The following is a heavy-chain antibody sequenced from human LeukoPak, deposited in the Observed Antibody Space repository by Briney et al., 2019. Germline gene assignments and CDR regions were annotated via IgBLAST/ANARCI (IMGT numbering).Heavy chain of an antibody. CDR1: GFTFSSYG. V-gene: IGHV3-33*01. CDR3: ARGGSDPYCSSTSCYNHYFDY. Sequence: GRSLRLSCAASGFTFSSYGMHWVRQAPGKGLEWVAVIWYDGSNKYYADSVKGRFTISRDNSKNTLYLQMNSLRAEDTAVYYCARGGSDPYCSSTSCYNHYFDYWGQGTLVTVSS. CDR2: IWYDGSNK. D-gene: IGHD2-2*02. J-gene: IGHJ4*02.